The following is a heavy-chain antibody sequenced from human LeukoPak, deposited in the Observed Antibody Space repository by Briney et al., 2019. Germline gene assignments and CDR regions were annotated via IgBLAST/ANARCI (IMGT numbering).Heavy chain of an antibody. J-gene: IGHJ5*02. D-gene: IGHD3-10*01. Sequence: SETLSLTCTVSGGPISSYYWSWIRQPAGKGLEWIGRIYTSGSTNYNPSLKSRVTISVDTSKNQFSLKLSSVTAAGTAVYYCARDKSVLWFGEPGGWFDPWGQGTLVTVSS. CDR1: GGPISSYY. V-gene: IGHV4-4*07. CDR3: ARDKSVLWFGEPGGWFDP. CDR2: IYTSGST.